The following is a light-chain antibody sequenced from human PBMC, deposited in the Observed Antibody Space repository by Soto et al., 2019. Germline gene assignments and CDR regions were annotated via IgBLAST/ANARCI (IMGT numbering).Light chain of an antibody. CDR3: EHYDIWPLT. CDR2: GPS. J-gene: IGKJ4*01. Sequence: EMVMTQSPATLSVSPGESATLSCRASQSVRSNLAWYQQRPGQPPRLLIYGPSTRATGITARFSGSGSGTEFTLTISSLQSEDFAVYYCEHYDIWPLTFGGGTKVEIK. V-gene: IGKV3-15*01. CDR1: QSVRSN.